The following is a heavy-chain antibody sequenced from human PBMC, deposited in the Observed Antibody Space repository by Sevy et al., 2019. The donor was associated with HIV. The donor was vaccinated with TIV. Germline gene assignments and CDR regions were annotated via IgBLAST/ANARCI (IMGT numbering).Heavy chain of an antibody. D-gene: IGHD2-2*02. CDR2: IWYDGSNK. V-gene: IGHV3-33*01. Sequence: GGSLRLSCAASGFTFSSYGMHWVRQAPGKGLEWVAVIWYDGSNKYYADSVKGRFTISRDNSKNTLYLQMNSLRAEDTAVYYCARAPRPYCSSTSCYINWFDPWAREPWSPSPQ. J-gene: IGHJ5*02. CDR1: GFTFSSYG. CDR3: ARAPRPYCSSTSCYINWFDP.